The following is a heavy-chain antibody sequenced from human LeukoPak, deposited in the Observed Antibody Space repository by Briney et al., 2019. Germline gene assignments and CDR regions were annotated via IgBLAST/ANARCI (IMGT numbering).Heavy chain of an antibody. CDR3: AGADYYYDSSGYYPVVRYNWFDP. CDR1: GGSISSSSYY. Sequence: SETLSLTCTVSGGSISSSSYYWGWIRQPPGKGLEWIGSIYYTGNTYYNPSLKSRVTISVDTSKNQFSLRLKSVTAADTAVYYCAGADYYYDSSGYYPVVRYNWFDPWGQGTLVTVSS. CDR2: IYYTGNT. J-gene: IGHJ5*02. V-gene: IGHV4-39*07. D-gene: IGHD3-22*01.